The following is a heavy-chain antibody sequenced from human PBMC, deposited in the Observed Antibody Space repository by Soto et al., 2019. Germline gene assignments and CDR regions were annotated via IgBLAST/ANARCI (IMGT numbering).Heavy chain of an antibody. CDR1: GGTFSSYA. CDR3: ATNYDFWSGYYFSYYYGMDV. Sequence: QVQLVQSGAEVKKPGSSVKVSCKASGGTFSSYAISWVRQAPGQGLEWMGGIIPIFGTANYAQKFQGRVTITAVESTSTAYMELSSLRSEDTAVYYCATNYDFWSGYYFSYYYGMDVWGQGTTVTVSS. CDR2: IIPIFGTA. J-gene: IGHJ6*02. D-gene: IGHD3-3*01. V-gene: IGHV1-69*01.